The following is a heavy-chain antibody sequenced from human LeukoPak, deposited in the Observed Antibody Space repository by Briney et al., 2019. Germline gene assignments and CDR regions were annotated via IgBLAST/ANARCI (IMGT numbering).Heavy chain of an antibody. CDR3: ARPHCSSTGCYAGDDAFDI. CDR1: GGSISSSSYY. CDR2: IYYSGST. Sequence: SETLSLTCTVSGGSISSSSYYWGWIRQPPGKGLEWIGSIYYSGSTYYNPSLKSRVTISVDTSKNQFSLKLSSVTAADTAVYYCARPHCSSTGCYAGDDAFDIWGQGTMVTVSS. V-gene: IGHV4-39*01. D-gene: IGHD2-2*01. J-gene: IGHJ3*02.